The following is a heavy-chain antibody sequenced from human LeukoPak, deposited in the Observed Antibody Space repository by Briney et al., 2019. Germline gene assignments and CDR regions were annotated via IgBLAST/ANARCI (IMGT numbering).Heavy chain of an antibody. CDR3: APDPDYYGH. CDR1: AFTVNDKY. J-gene: IGHJ4*02. Sequence: GGSLSRTSSASAFTVNDKYMRWIRQAPGKGLEWVSYISSSSSYTNYADSVKGRFTISRDNAKNSLYLQMNSMRAEDTAVYYCAPDPDYYGHGGQGTLVTVSS. V-gene: IGHV3-11*03. CDR2: ISSSSSYT. D-gene: IGHD1-26*01.